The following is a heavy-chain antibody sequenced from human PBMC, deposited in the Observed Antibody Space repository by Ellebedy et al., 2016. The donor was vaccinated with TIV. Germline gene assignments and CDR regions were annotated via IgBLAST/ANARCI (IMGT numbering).Heavy chain of an antibody. CDR1: GGSISSYY. Sequence: MPSETLSLTCTVAGGSISSYYWSWIRQPPGKGLEWIGYIDYSGDTNYNPSLKSRVSISVDPSKNQFALKLNSVTTADTAVYYCARDRRFREVTAPRRGDYYYYGMDVWGQGTTVTVSS. CDR2: IDYSGDT. J-gene: IGHJ6*02. D-gene: IGHD3-10*01. CDR3: ARDRRFREVTAPRRGDYYYYGMDV. V-gene: IGHV4-59*01.